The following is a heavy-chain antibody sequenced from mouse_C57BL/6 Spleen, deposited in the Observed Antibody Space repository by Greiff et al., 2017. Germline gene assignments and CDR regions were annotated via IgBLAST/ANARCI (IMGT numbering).Heavy chain of an antibody. CDR3: ARQGYITTAPHFDY. CDR1: GFTFSSYT. J-gene: IGHJ2*01. Sequence: VQLKESGGGLVKPGGSLKLSCAASGFTFSSYTMSWVRQTPEKRLEWVATISGGGGNTYYPDSVKGRFTISRDNAKNTLYLQMSSLRSEDTALYYCARQGYITTAPHFDYWGQGTTLTVSS. D-gene: IGHD1-1*01. CDR2: ISGGGGNT. V-gene: IGHV5-9*01.